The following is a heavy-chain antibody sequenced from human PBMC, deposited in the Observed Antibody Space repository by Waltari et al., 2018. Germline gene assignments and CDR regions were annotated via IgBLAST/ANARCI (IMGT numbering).Heavy chain of an antibody. CDR2: TYYRSKWSK. CDR1: GDSVSVNSAAA. D-gene: IGHD6-6*01. V-gene: IGHV6-1*01. J-gene: IGHJ4*02. CDR3: GRGSSSRFDS. Sequence: QLHLQQSGPGLVKPSQTLSLTSAVSGDSVSVNSAAAWNWIRQSTSRCLEWRGRTYYRSKWSKEYAVSVRSRITINPDTSTNEFSLHLNAVTREDTAVYCCGRGSSSRFDSGGQGILVTVSS.